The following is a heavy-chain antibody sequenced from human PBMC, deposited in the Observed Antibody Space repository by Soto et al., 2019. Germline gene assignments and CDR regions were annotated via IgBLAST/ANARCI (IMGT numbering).Heavy chain of an antibody. Sequence: GGSLRLSCAASGFIVSSKYMSWVRQAPGKGLEWVSIIYSGDTTYYAESVKGRFTISRDNSKNTLYRQMNSLRVEDTAVYYCARAERGYSYGEYYFDFWGQGALVTVSS. CDR1: GFIVSSKY. J-gene: IGHJ4*02. CDR3: ARAERGYSYGEYYFDF. D-gene: IGHD5-18*01. CDR2: IYSGDTT. V-gene: IGHV3-53*01.